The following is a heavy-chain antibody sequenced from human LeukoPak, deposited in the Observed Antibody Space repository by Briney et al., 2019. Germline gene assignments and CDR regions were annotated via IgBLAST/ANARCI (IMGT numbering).Heavy chain of an antibody. Sequence: GESLKISCKASGYTFTTYWIGWVRQMPGKGLEWMGIIYPGDSDTRYSPSFQGQVTISADNSINTAYLQWRSLKASDTAMYYCAKLRKAGRRGNGYMDVWGKGTTVTVSS. CDR2: IYPGDSDT. V-gene: IGHV5-51*01. CDR3: AKLRKAGRRGNGYMDV. D-gene: IGHD1-1*01. CDR1: GYTFTTYW. J-gene: IGHJ6*03.